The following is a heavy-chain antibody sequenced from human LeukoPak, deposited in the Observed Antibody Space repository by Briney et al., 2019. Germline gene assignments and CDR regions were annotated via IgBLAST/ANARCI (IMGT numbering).Heavy chain of an antibody. D-gene: IGHD2-2*03. CDR2: MYYSGST. Sequence: TSETLSLTCTVSGGSVSSYFCSWIRQPPGKGLEWIGYMYYSGSTNYNPSLKSRVTVSVDTSKNQFSLQLSSVTAADTAVYYCARLDNARGAFDYWGQGTLVTVSS. J-gene: IGHJ4*02. V-gene: IGHV4-59*02. CDR3: ARLDNARGAFDY. CDR1: GGSVSSYF.